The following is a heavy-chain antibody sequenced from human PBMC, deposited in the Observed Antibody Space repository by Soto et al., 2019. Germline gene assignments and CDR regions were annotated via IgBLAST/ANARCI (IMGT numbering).Heavy chain of an antibody. CDR1: GGSISSSSYY. CDR3: AMSPGIAAAGTFWFDP. V-gene: IGHV4-39*01. J-gene: IGHJ5*02. Sequence: SETLSLTCTVSGGSISSSSYYWGWIRQPPGKGLEWIGSIYYSGSTYYNPSLKSRVTISVDTSKNQFSLKLSSVTAADTAVYYCAMSPGIAAAGTFWFDPWGQGTLVTVSS. D-gene: IGHD6-13*01. CDR2: IYYSGST.